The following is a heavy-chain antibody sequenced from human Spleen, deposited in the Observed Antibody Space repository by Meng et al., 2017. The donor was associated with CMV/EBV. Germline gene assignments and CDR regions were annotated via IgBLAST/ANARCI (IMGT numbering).Heavy chain of an antibody. CDR1: GFSLSTSGVG. D-gene: IGHD6-13*01. Sequence: KESGPTLVKPTQTLTLTCTFSGFSLSTSGVGVGWIRQPPGKALEWIGSIYYSGRTYYNPSLKSRVTISVDTSKNQFSLKLSSVTAADTAVYYCARPIAAAGWFDPWGQGTLVTVSS. J-gene: IGHJ5*02. CDR2: IYYSGRT. V-gene: IGHV4-39*01. CDR3: ARPIAAAGWFDP.